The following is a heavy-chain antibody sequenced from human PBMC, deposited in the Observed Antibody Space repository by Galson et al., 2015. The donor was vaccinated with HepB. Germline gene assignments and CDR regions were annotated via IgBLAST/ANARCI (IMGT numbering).Heavy chain of an antibody. CDR2: ISGSGGST. D-gene: IGHD5-24*01. CDR3: TKLAKRDGYNLSNYFDY. J-gene: IGHJ4*02. Sequence: SLRLSCAASGFTFSSYAVSWVRQAPGKGLEWVSAISGSGGSTYYADSVKGRFTISRDNSKNTLYLQMNSLRAEDTAVYYCTKLAKRDGYNLSNYFDYWGQGTLVTVSS. CDR1: GFTFSSYA. V-gene: IGHV3-23*01.